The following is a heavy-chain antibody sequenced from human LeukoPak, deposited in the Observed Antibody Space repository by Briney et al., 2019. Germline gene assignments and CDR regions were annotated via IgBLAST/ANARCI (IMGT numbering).Heavy chain of an antibody. D-gene: IGHD3-10*01. CDR3: ARGGITYYYGSGSFY. Sequence: ASVKVSCKASRYTFGAYYMHWVRQAPGQGLEWMGWINPNSGGTNYAQKFQGKVTMTRDTSISTAYMELSRLRSDDTAVYYCARGGITYYYGSGSFYWGQGTLVTVSS. CDR1: RYTFGAYY. J-gene: IGHJ4*02. V-gene: IGHV1-2*02. CDR2: INPNSGGT.